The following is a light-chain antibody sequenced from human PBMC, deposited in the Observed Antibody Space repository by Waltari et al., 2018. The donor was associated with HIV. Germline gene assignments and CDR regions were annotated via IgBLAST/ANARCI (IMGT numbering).Light chain of an antibody. CDR1: ASDVGAYNY. J-gene: IGLJ2*01. CDR3: ASYAGRNTLV. CDR2: EVL. Sequence: QSALTQPPSASGSPGQSVTISCTGKASDVGAYNYVSWYQQHPGKPPKLIIYEVLKRPSGVPDRFSGSKSGNTASLTVAGLQAEDEANYYCASYAGRNTLVFGGGTKLTVL. V-gene: IGLV2-8*01.